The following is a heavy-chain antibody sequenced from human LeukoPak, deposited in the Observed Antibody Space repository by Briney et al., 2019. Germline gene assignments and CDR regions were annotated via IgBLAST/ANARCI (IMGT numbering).Heavy chain of an antibody. Sequence: GGSLRLSCAASGFTFDDYAMHWVRQAPGKGLEWVSLISGDGGSTYYADSVKGRFTISRDSSKNSLYLQMNSLRTEDTALYYCAKDMTPTSAYCRGGSCYGMDVWGQGTTVTVSS. J-gene: IGHJ6*02. D-gene: IGHD2-15*01. CDR2: ISGDGGST. CDR1: GFTFDDYA. V-gene: IGHV3-43*02. CDR3: AKDMTPTSAYCRGGSCYGMDV.